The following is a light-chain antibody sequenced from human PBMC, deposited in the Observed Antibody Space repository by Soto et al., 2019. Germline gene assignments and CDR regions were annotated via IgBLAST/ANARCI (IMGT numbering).Light chain of an antibody. CDR2: GAF. CDR3: QHRGNWPLT. Sequence: EIVMTQSPATLSVSPGEGATLACRASQSASSNLAWYQQKPGQAPRLLIYGAFNRATGIPARFSGSGSGTDFTLTISSLEPEDFALYYCQHRGNWPLTFGGGTKVDIK. V-gene: IGKV3-11*01. J-gene: IGKJ4*01. CDR1: QSASSN.